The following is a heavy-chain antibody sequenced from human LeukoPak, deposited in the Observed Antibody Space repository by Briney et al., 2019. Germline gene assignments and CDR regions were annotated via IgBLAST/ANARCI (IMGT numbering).Heavy chain of an antibody. Sequence: ASXKVSCKASGGTFTSYTISWVRQAPGQGREWMGRIIPILGIANYAQKFQGRVTITADKSTSTAYMELSSLRSEDTAVYYCARPRSYYYDSSGYEAFDIWGQGTMVTVSS. CDR1: GGTFTSYT. J-gene: IGHJ3*02. CDR2: IIPILGIA. D-gene: IGHD3-22*01. CDR3: ARPRSYYYDSSGYEAFDI. V-gene: IGHV1-69*02.